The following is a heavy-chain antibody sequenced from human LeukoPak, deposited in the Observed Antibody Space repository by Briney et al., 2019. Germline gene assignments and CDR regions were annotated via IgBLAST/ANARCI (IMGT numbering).Heavy chain of an antibody. CDR1: GYSFTSYW. V-gene: IGHV5-51*01. D-gene: IGHD3-22*01. Sequence: GESLQISCQASGYSFTSYWIGWVRQMPGKGLEWMGVIYPEDSDTRYSPSFQGQVTISADKSISTAYLHWSSLKASDTAMYYCARQAYDYDSSGHLTGYYFDYWGQGTLVTVSS. J-gene: IGHJ4*02. CDR2: IYPEDSDT. CDR3: ARQAYDYDSSGHLTGYYFDY.